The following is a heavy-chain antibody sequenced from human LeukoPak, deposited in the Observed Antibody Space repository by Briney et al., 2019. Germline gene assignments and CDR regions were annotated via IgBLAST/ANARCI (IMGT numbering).Heavy chain of an antibody. CDR1: GFNFSSYA. V-gene: IGHV3-23*01. Sequence: GGSLRLSCAASGFNFSSYAMSWVRQAPGKGLEWVSAISGSGGSPYYADSVKGRFTISRDNSKNTLYLQMNSLRAEDTAVYYCAKDRFVQQLVEDYMDVWGKGTTVTVSS. CDR2: ISGSGGSP. J-gene: IGHJ6*03. D-gene: IGHD6-13*01. CDR3: AKDRFVQQLVEDYMDV.